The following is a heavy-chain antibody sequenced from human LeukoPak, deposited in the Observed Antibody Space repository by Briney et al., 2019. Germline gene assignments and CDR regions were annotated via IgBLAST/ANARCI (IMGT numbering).Heavy chain of an antibody. CDR3: ATGEVLFVGATKYGWFDP. D-gene: IGHD1-26*01. J-gene: IGHJ5*02. CDR2: FDPEDGET. V-gene: IGHV1-24*01. CDR1: GYTLTQLS. Sequence: ASVKVSCKVSGYTLTQLSMHWVRQAPGQGREWMGGFDPEDGETIYAQKFQGRVTMTEDTSTDTAYMELSSLRSEDTAGYYCATGEVLFVGATKYGWFDPWGQGTLVTVSS.